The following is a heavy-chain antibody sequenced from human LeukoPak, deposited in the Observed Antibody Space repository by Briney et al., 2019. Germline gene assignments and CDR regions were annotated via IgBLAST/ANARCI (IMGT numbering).Heavy chain of an antibody. CDR1: GYTFTSYY. CDR3: ARVHGSGSYQNYYMDV. CDR2: INPSGGST. J-gene: IGHJ6*03. V-gene: IGHV1-46*01. Sequence: ASVKVSCKASGYTFTSYYMHWVRQAPGQGLEWMGIINPSGGSTSYAQKFQGRVTMTRDTSISTAYMELSRLRSDDTAVYYCARVHGSGSYQNYYMDVWGKGTTVTVSS. D-gene: IGHD3-10*01.